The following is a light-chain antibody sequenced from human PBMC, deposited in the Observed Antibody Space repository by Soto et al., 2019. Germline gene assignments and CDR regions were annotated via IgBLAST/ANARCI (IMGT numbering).Light chain of an antibody. CDR3: AAWDDTLNGFVV. V-gene: IGLV1-44*01. J-gene: IGLJ2*01. Sequence: QPVLTQPPSASGTPGQRVTISCSGSSSNIGSSTVNWYQQFSGTAPKLLIYKNSQRPSGVPDRFSGSKSGTSASLAISGLQSEDEADYYCAAWDDTLNGFVVFGGGTQLTVL. CDR2: KNS. CDR1: SSNIGSST.